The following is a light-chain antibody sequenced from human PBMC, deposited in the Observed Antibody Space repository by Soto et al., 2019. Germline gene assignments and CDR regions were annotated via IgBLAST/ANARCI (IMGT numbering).Light chain of an antibody. Sequence: NFMLTQPHSMSESPGKTVTISCTRSSGDIASHYVQWYQQRPGTAPTIVIFEDNQRASGVPDRFSGSIDSSSNSASLTISGLKTEDEADFYCQSYDDNNVIFGGGTKLTVL. J-gene: IGLJ2*01. CDR1: SGDIASHY. CDR3: QSYDDNNVI. CDR2: EDN. V-gene: IGLV6-57*03.